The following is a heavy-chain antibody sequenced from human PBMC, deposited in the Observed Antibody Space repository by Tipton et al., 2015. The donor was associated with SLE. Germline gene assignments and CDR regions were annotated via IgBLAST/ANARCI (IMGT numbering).Heavy chain of an antibody. CDR1: GGSINDSGFY. CDR2: ISYTGST. CDR3: ARESLGRPRVSAFDI. Sequence: GLVKPSETLSLTCTVSGGSINDSGFYWGWVRQPPGKGLEWIGCISYTGSTYYNPSLESRVAISVDTSKNQFSLRLSSMTAADTAVYYCARESLGRPRVSAFDIWGQGAVVTVSS. V-gene: IGHV4-39*07. J-gene: IGHJ3*02. D-gene: IGHD3-16*01.